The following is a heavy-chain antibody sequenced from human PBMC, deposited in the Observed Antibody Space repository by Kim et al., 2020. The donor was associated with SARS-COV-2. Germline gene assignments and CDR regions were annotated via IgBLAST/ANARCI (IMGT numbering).Heavy chain of an antibody. Sequence: ASVKVSCKASGYTFTSYAMNWVRHAPGQGLEWMGWINTNTGNPTYAQGFTGRFVFSLDTSVSTAYLQISSLKAEDTAVYYCARASIAAAGTGKGSYYYYYGMDVWGQGTTVTVSS. D-gene: IGHD6-13*01. J-gene: IGHJ6*02. V-gene: IGHV7-4-1*02. CDR2: INTNTGNP. CDR3: ARASIAAAGTGKGSYYYYYGMDV. CDR1: GYTFTSYA.